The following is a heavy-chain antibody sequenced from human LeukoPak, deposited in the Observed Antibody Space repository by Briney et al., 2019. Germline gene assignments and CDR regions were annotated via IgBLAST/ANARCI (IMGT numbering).Heavy chain of an antibody. CDR2: IIPIFGTA. CDR3: ARSRGDCSSTSCYEYYFDY. Sequence: SVKVSCKASGGTFSSYAISWVRQAPGQGLEWMGGIIPIFGTANYAQKFQGRVTITADESTSTAYMELSSLRSEDTAVYYCARSRGDCSSTSCYEYYFDYWGQGTLVTVSS. CDR1: GGTFSSYA. J-gene: IGHJ4*02. D-gene: IGHD2-2*01. V-gene: IGHV1-69*13.